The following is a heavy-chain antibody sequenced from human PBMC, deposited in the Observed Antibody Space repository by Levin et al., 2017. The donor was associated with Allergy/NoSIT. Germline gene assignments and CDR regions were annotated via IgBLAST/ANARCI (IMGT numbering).Heavy chain of an antibody. CDR3: ARGVYSSGLCDVFDI. CDR2: ISHDENLK. V-gene: IGHV3-30*04. Sequence: SCGASGFTLSSQLMHWVRQAPGKGLEWVAVISHDENLKIFAESVKGRFTISRDNSKNTLYLQMNSLRPEDTAVYYCARGVYSSGLCDVFDIWGQGTMVTVSS. D-gene: IGHD3-22*01. J-gene: IGHJ3*02. CDR1: GFTLSSQL.